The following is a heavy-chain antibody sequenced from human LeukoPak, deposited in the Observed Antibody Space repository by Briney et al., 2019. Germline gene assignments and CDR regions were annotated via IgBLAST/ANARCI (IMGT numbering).Heavy chain of an antibody. J-gene: IGHJ1*01. CDR1: GFTFSEYW. Sequence: GGSLRLSCVASGFTFSEYWMSWVRQAPGKGLEWVANINQDGSEKYYVDSVKGRFTISRDNAKNTVSLQMNSLRAEDTGVYYCARAPSEIGGYYPEYFRHWGQGTLVTVSS. V-gene: IGHV3-7*01. CDR3: ARAPSEIGGYYPEYFRH. CDR2: INQDGSEK. D-gene: IGHD3-22*01.